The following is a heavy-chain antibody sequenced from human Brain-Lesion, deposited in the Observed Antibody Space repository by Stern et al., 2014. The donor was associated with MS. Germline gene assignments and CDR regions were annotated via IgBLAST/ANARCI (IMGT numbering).Heavy chain of an antibody. D-gene: IGHD5-18*01. CDR2: IYTTGST. Sequence: VQLQESGPGLVKPSQTLSLTCTVSGGSVGSGSYDWSWIRQPAGKGLEWIGRIYTTGSTYYNPSLKSRVSISIDTSKNHFSLNLTSVTAADTAVYYCARDKEDTNMAFRYFDNWGQGTLVTVSS. CDR3: ARDKEDTNMAFRYFDN. V-gene: IGHV4-61*02. J-gene: IGHJ4*02. CDR1: GGSVGSGSYD.